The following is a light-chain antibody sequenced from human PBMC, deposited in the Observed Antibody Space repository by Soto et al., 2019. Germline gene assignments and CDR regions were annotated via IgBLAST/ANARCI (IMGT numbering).Light chain of an antibody. V-gene: IGKV3-20*01. CDR2: SPS. CDR1: QSISSTL. J-gene: IGKJ5*01. Sequence: EIVLTPSPGTLSFSPGERSTLSCRASQSISSTLLAWYQQKTGQAPRLLIYSPSIRATGIPDRFSGSGSGTDFTLTISSLEPEDFAVYYCQQYGSSLITFGQGTRLEIK. CDR3: QQYGSSLIT.